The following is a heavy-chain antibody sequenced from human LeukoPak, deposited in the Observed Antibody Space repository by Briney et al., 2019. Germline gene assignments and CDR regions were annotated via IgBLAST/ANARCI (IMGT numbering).Heavy chain of an antibody. CDR2: IIPIFGTA. Sequence: SVKLSCKASGGTFSSYAISWVRQAPGQGLEWMGGIIPIFGTANYAQKFQGRVTITADESTSTAYMELSSLRSEDTAVYYCARGSGSGWPRPDLGYWGQGTLVTVSS. V-gene: IGHV1-69*13. D-gene: IGHD6-19*01. CDR3: ARGSGSGWPRPDLGY. CDR1: GGTFSSYA. J-gene: IGHJ4*02.